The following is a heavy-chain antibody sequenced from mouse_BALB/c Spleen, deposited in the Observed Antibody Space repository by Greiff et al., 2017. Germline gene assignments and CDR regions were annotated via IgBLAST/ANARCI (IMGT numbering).Heavy chain of an antibody. CDR2: ISDGGSYT. Sequence: EVHLVESGGGLVKPGGSLKLSCAASGFTFSDYYMYWVRQTPEKRLEWVATISDGGSYTYYPDSVKGRFTNSRDNAKNYLYLQMSSPKSEDTAMYYCAKEPYYGSTLFDYWGQGTTLTVSS. J-gene: IGHJ2*01. D-gene: IGHD1-1*01. V-gene: IGHV5-4*02. CDR3: AKEPYYGSTLFDY. CDR1: GFTFSDYY.